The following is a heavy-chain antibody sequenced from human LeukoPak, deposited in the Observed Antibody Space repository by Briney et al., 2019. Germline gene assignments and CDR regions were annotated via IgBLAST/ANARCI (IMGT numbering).Heavy chain of an antibody. D-gene: IGHD2-2*01. V-gene: IGHV3-30*04. Sequence: GRSLRLSCAASGFTFSSYAMHWVRQAPGKGLEWVAVISYDGSNKYYADSVKGRFTISRDNSKNTLYLQMNSLRAEDTAVYYCAREEVPAASLDYWGQGTLVTVSS. CDR1: GFTFSSYA. CDR2: ISYDGSNK. J-gene: IGHJ4*02. CDR3: AREEVPAASLDY.